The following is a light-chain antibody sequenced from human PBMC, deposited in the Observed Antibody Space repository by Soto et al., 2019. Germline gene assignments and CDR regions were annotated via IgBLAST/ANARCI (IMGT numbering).Light chain of an antibody. CDR1: RRISNL. J-gene: IGKJ1*01. CDR3: QQSDIYLWT. CDR2: DAS. Sequence: DTQMTQSPSTLSGSIGDRVSITCRASRRISNLVAWYQQKPGKAPKLLISDASDLERGVSSRFSGAGSGTEFSLTICSLQRDDAATYYCQQSDIYLWTFGQGNKVEIK. V-gene: IGKV1-5*01.